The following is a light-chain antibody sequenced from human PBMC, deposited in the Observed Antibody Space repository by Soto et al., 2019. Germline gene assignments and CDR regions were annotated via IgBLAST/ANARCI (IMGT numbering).Light chain of an antibody. CDR1: QSITTW. V-gene: IGKV1-5*01. CDR3: QQFKNYPIP. J-gene: IGKJ5*01. Sequence: IRMNKSASTVSAYMGDSVTITCRASQSITTWLAWYQQRPGKAPKLLIYDASSLQSGVPSRFSGSGSGTDFTLTISSLHPEDFAVYFCQQFKNYPIPFCHVGLLEIK. CDR2: DAS.